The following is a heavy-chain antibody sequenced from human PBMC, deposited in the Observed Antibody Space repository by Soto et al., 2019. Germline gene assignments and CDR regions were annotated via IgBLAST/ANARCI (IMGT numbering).Heavy chain of an antibody. D-gene: IGHD2-21*01. V-gene: IGHV3-30*03. CDR2: ISYDGSNK. J-gene: IGHJ4*02. CDR3: ARVWIADFFDY. Sequence: GGSLRLSCAASGFTFSSYGMHWVRQAPGKGLEWVAVISYDGSNKYYADSVKTRLTISKDTSKNQVVLTMTNMDPTDTAIYYCARVWIADFFDYWGQGALVTVSS. CDR1: GFTFSSYG.